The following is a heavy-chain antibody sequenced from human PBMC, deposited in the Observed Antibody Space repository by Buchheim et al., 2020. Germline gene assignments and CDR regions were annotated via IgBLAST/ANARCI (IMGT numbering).Heavy chain of an antibody. Sequence: QVQLQESGPGLVKPSETLSLTCNVSGGSISLYYCNWIRRPPGKGLEWIGYIYYSGNTHYNPYLKGRVTISVDTSKNQFSLKLSSVTAADTAVYYCARGNSYYDSSGHYYNVLHAFDIWGQGT. CDR1: GGSISLYY. CDR2: IYYSGNT. J-gene: IGHJ3*02. CDR3: ARGNSYYDSSGHYYNVLHAFDI. V-gene: IGHV4-59*12. D-gene: IGHD3-22*01.